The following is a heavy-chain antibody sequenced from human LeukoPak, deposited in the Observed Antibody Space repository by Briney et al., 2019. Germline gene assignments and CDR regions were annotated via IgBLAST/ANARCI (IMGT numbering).Heavy chain of an antibody. J-gene: IGHJ6*03. D-gene: IGHD2-2*01. CDR3: ARYQSPYYYYYMDV. CDR2: IYSSGAT. CDR1: GGSISSYY. V-gene: IGHV4-59*01. Sequence: PSETLSLTCTVSGGSISSYYWSWIRQPPGKGLEWIGYIYSSGATNYNPSLKSRVTISVDTSKNQLSLKLTSVTTADTAVYYCARYQSPYYYYYMDVWGKGTTVTVSS.